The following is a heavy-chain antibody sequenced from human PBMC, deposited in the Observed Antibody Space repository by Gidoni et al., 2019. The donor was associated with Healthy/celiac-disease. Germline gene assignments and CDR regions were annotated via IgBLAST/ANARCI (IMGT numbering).Heavy chain of an antibody. D-gene: IGHD3-10*01. CDR3: ARVSRMVRGAHGGAYYYYGMDV. CDR1: GFTFSSYD. CDR2: IGTAGDT. Sequence: EVQLVESGGGLVQPGGSLRLSCAASGFTFSSYDMHWVRQATGKGLEWVSAIGTAGDTYYPGSVKGRFTISRENAKNSLYLQMNSLRAGDTAVYYCARVSRMVRGAHGGAYYYYGMDVWGQGTTVTVSS. V-gene: IGHV3-13*01. J-gene: IGHJ6*02.